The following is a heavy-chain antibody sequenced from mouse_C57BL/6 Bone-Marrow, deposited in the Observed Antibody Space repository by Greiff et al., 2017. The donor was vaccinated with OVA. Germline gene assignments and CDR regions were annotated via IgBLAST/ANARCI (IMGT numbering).Heavy chain of an antibody. Sequence: EVQVVESGGGLVQPGGSLSLSCAASGFTFTDYYMSWVRQPPGKALEWLGFIRNKANGYTTEYSASVKGRFTISRDNSQSILYLQMNALRAEDSATYYCARVYYYGSSYDWYFDVWGTGTTVTVSS. CDR2: IRNKANGYTT. J-gene: IGHJ1*03. V-gene: IGHV7-3*01. CDR3: ARVYYYGSSYDWYFDV. D-gene: IGHD1-1*01. CDR1: GFTFTDYY.